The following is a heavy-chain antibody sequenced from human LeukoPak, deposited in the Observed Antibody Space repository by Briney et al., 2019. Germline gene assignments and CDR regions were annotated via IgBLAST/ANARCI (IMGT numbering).Heavy chain of an antibody. CDR1: GYTFIGYY. CDR3: ARPQSSGWDHFVDY. V-gene: IGHV1-2*02. CDR2: INPNSGDT. J-gene: IGHJ4*02. D-gene: IGHD6-19*01. Sequence: ASVKVSCKASGYTFIGYYMHWVRQAPGQGLEWMGWINPNSGDTTYAQKFQGRVTMTRDTSITTAHMELSGLRSDDTALYYCARPQSSGWDHFVDYWGQGTPVTVAS.